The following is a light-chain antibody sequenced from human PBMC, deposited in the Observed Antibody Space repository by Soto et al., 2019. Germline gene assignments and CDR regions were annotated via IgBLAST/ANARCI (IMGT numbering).Light chain of an antibody. CDR3: QQYNNWPPST. CDR1: QSVSSY. CDR2: DAS. J-gene: IGKJ5*01. V-gene: IGKV3-11*01. Sequence: EIVLTQSPATLSLSPGESATLSCRASQSVSSYLTWYQQKPGEAPRLLIHDASNRATGIPARFSGSGSGTDFTLTINSLQSEDVGVYYCQQYNNWPPSTFGQGTRLEMK.